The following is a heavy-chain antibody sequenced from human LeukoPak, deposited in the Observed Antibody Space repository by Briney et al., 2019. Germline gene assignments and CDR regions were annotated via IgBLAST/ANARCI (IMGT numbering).Heavy chain of an antibody. CDR3: AREDSRWFDP. CDR2: IYYSGST. Sequence: SETLSLTCIVSGGSMSSGDYYWSWIRQPPGTGLEWIGYIYYSGSTYYNPSLNSRVTILIDTSKNLFSLKLTSVTAADTAVYYCAREDSRWFDPWGQGTLVTVSS. D-gene: IGHD3/OR15-3a*01. CDR1: GGSMSSGDYY. V-gene: IGHV4-30-4*01. J-gene: IGHJ5*02.